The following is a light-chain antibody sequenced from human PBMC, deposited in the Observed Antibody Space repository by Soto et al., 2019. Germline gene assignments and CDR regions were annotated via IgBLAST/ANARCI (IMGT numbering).Light chain of an antibody. J-gene: IGLJ2*01. CDR3: AAWDDSLNGHVV. Sequence: QSVLTQPPSVSEAPRQRVTISCSGSSSNIGKNAVNWYQQLPGKAPKLLIYYDDLLPSGVSDRFSGSKSGTSASLAISGLQSEDVADYYCAAWDDSLNGHVVFGGGTKLTVL. CDR1: SSNIGKNA. CDR2: YDD. V-gene: IGLV1-36*01.